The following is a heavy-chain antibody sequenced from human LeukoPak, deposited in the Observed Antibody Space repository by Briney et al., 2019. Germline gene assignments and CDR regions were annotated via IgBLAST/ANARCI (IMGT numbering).Heavy chain of an antibody. D-gene: IGHD3-22*01. Sequence: SETLSLTCAVSGDSLSYFYWSWIRQPPGKGLEWIGYIYNSGSTNYNPSLKSRVTISLDTSKNQFSLKLSSVTAADTAVYYCARYDSSGYYGGAIDYWGQGTLVTVSS. V-gene: IGHV4-59*08. CDR1: GDSLSYFY. J-gene: IGHJ4*02. CDR2: IYNSGST. CDR3: ARYDSSGYYGGAIDY.